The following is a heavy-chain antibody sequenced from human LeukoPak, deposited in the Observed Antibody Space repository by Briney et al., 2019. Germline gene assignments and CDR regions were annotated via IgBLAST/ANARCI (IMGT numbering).Heavy chain of an antibody. Sequence: SETLSLTCFVSGGSISNTNYYWACIRQPPGKGLEYIGSIYHNGRTYYNPSLTSRVTMSVDTSKSQFSLKLSSVTATDSAIYYCARGRYSGTYYFDSWGQGTVVAVSS. V-gene: IGHV4-39*07. J-gene: IGHJ4*02. CDR2: IYHNGRT. CDR1: GGSISNTNYY. D-gene: IGHD1-26*01. CDR3: ARGRYSGTYYFDS.